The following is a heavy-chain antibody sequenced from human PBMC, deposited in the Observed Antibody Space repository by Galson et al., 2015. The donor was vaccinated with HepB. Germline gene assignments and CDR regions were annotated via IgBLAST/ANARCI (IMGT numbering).Heavy chain of an antibody. CDR3: ARGRSPARAFDI. CDR2: TYYRSKWYN. J-gene: IGHJ3*02. V-gene: IGHV6-1*01. CDR1: GDSVSSNSAT. D-gene: IGHD2-15*01. Sequence: CAISGDSVSSNSATWDWFRQSPSGGLEWLGSTYYRSKWYNDYAPFMKSRVIINPDTSMHQFSLQLNSVRPEDTAVYYCARGRSPARAFDIWGQGTMVTVSS.